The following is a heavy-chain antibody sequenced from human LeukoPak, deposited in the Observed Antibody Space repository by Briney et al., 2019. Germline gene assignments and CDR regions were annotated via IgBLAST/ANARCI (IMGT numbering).Heavy chain of an antibody. CDR3: ARDNSVGDIAWWFDP. CDR1: GYTFTGYF. J-gene: IGHJ5*01. Sequence: GASVKVSCKASGYTFTGYFIHWVRQAPGQGLEWVGLINPTGTWTLYAQNFQGRITLTRDMSTTTDYMELSSLTSEDTAVYYCARDNSVGDIAWWFDPWGQGTLVTVSS. CDR2: INPTGTWT. V-gene: IGHV1-46*01. D-gene: IGHD2-15*01.